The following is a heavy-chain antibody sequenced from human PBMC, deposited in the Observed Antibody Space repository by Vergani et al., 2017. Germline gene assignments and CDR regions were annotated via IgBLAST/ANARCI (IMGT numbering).Heavy chain of an antibody. CDR3: ARDPDLFWSGYSNYYGMDV. Sequence: QVQLVQSGAEVKKPGSSVKVSCKASGGTFSSYTISWVRQAPGQGLEWMGRIIPILGIANYAQKFQGRVTITADKSTSTAYMELSSLRSEDTAVYYCARDPDLFWSGYSNYYGMDVWGQGP. CDR2: IIPILGIA. V-gene: IGHV1-69*08. D-gene: IGHD3-3*01. J-gene: IGHJ6*02. CDR1: GGTFSSYT.